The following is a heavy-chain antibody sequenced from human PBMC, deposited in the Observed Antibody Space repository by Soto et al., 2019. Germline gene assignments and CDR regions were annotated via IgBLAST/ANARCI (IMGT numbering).Heavy chain of an antibody. CDR1: GFSFTTAGVA. J-gene: IGHJ4*02. CDR2: IYYNDDR. CDR3: AHSDGGYEIIYFDF. V-gene: IGHV2-5*01. Sequence: SGPTLVNPTQPLTLTCTFSGFSFTTAGVAVGWIRQTPGGALEWLTLIYYNDDRRFSPSLKTRLTITGDTSKNQVVLSLTNVDPGDTATYFCAHSDGGYEIIYFDFWGQGIPVTVSS. D-gene: IGHD5-12*01.